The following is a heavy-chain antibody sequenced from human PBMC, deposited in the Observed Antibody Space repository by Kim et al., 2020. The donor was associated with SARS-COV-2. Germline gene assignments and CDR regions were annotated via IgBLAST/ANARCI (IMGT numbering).Heavy chain of an antibody. V-gene: IGHV4-34*01. CDR3: ARGVQLWPNAFDI. Sequence: YNPSLKSRVTISVDTSKNQFSLKLSSVTAADTAVYYCARGVQLWPNAFDIWGQGTMVTVSS. D-gene: IGHD5-18*01. J-gene: IGHJ3*02.